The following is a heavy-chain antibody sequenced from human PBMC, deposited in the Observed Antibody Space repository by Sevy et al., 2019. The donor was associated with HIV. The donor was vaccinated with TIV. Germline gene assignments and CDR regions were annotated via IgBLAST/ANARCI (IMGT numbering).Heavy chain of an antibody. J-gene: IGHJ4*02. D-gene: IGHD5-18*01. CDR2: IYYSGGT. CDR1: GGSVSSSDYY. CDR3: ASKRGYSSGPFDY. Sequence: SETLSLTCTVSGGSVSSSDYYWSWSRQPPGKGLQWVGYIYYSGGTYYNPLLNSRVSMSVDTSKNQFSLKLSSVTAADTAVYYYASKRGYSSGPFDYWGQGTLVTVSS. V-gene: IGHV4-30-4*01.